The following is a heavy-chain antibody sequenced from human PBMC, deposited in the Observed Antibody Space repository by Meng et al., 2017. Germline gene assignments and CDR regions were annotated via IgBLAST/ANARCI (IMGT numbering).Heavy chain of an antibody. CDR2: IYYSGST. CDR1: GGSISSSSYY. V-gene: IGHV4-39*07. CDR3: ARDGHSYNYFDY. D-gene: IGHD5-18*01. Sequence: QLQLQESGRGLVKPSEILSLTCTVSGGSISSSSYYWVWIRQPPGKGLEWIGSIYYSGSTYYNPSLKSRVTISVDTSKNQFSLKLSSVTAADTAVYYCARDGHSYNYFDYWGQGTLVTVSS. J-gene: IGHJ4*02.